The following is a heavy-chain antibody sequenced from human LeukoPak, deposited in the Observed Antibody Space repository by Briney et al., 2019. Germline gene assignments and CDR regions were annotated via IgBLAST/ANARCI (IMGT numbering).Heavy chain of an antibody. CDR1: GFTFSSYS. Sequence: GGSLRLSCAASGFTFSSYSISWVRHAPGKGLEWVSSITSSGAYIDHADSVKDRFTISRDNAKNSLYLQMNSLRAEDTAVYYCARVTFGATTNNYYFYHMDVWGKGTSVTVSS. J-gene: IGHJ6*03. CDR3: ARVTFGATTNNYYFYHMDV. D-gene: IGHD5-24*01. V-gene: IGHV3-21*01. CDR2: ITSSGAYI.